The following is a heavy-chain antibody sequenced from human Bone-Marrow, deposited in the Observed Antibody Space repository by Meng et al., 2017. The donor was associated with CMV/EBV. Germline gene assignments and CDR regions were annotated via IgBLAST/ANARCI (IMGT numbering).Heavy chain of an antibody. J-gene: IGHJ6*02. Sequence: GESLKISCAASGFTFDDYGMGWVRQAPGKGLEWVSGINWNGGSTGYADSVKGRFTISRDNAKNYLYLQMNILRADDTAVYYCARDRSSLNYYDSSGYYPYYYGMDVWGQGTTVTVSS. CDR3: ARDRSSLNYYDSSGYYPYYYGMDV. CDR1: GFTFDDYG. CDR2: INWNGGST. V-gene: IGHV3-20*04. D-gene: IGHD3-22*01.